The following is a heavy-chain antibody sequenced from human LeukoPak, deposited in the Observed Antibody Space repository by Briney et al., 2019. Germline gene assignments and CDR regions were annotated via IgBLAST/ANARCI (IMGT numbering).Heavy chain of an antibody. CDR1: GFTFSSYA. J-gene: IGHJ4*02. CDR3: ATSCGSGNS. D-gene: IGHD3-10*01. Sequence: GGSLRLSCAASGFTFSSYAMHWVRQAPGKGLEWVAVISYDGSNKCYADSVKGRFTISRDNSKNTLYLQMNSLRAEDTAVYYCATSCGSGNSWGQGTLVTVSS. CDR2: ISYDGSNK. V-gene: IGHV3-30-3*01.